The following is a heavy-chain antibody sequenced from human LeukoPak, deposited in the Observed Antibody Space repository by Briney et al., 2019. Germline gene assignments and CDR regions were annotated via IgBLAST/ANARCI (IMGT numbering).Heavy chain of an antibody. CDR1: VGSISSGSYY. V-gene: IGHV4-61*02. CDR3: ARSVYYDSSGYYFPARWFDP. D-gene: IGHD3-22*01. Sequence: PSQTLSLTCTVAVGSISSGSYYWSWIRQPAGKGLEWIGRIYSSGSTNYTPSLKSRVTISVDTSKNQFSLKLSSVTAADTAVYYCARSVYYDSSGYYFPARWFDPWGQGTLVSVTS. J-gene: IGHJ5*02. CDR2: IYSSGST.